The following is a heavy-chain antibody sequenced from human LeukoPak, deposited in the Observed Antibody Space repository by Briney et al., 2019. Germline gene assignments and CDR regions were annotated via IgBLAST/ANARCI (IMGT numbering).Heavy chain of an antibody. D-gene: IGHD2-2*01. V-gene: IGHV4-34*01. Sequence: PSETLSLTCAVYGGSFSGYYWSWIRQPPGKWLEWIGEINHSGSTNYNPSLKSRVTISVDTSKNQFSLKLSSVTAADTAVYYCARACSSTSCYEDAFDIWGQGTMVTVSS. CDR1: GGSFSGYY. CDR3: ARACSSTSCYEDAFDI. J-gene: IGHJ3*02. CDR2: INHSGST.